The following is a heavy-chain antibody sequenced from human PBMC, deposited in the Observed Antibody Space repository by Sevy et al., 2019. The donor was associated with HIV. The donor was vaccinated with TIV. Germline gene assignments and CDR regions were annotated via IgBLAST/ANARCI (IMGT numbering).Heavy chain of an antibody. J-gene: IGHJ6*02. CDR1: GFTFRNAW. CDR3: STDIVVQSGYSYDFSTFNPDLLHNSGADV. Sequence: GGSLRLSCTASGFTFRNAWMTWVRQVPGKGLEWVGRIRNDPDGGTTDYAAPVRGRFTISRDDSKNTLYLKMNSLETEDTAVYYCSTDIVVQSGYSYDFSTFNPDLLHNSGADVWGQGTTVTVSS. CDR2: IRNDPDGGTT. V-gene: IGHV3-15*01. D-gene: IGHD5-12*01.